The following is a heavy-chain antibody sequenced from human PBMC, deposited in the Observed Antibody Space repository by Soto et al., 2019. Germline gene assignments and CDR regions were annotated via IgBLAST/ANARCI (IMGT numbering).Heavy chain of an antibody. CDR2: VYPGDSDA. J-gene: IGHJ5*01. CDR1: GYSFTDYW. CDR3: AREKGERLDS. V-gene: IGHV5-51*01. Sequence: PGESLKISCKASGYSFTDYWIGWVRQMPGKGLEWMGLVYPGDSDARYSPSFQGQVTITADRSINTAYLHWSSLKASDTAMYYCAREKGERLDSWGQGTLVTVSS.